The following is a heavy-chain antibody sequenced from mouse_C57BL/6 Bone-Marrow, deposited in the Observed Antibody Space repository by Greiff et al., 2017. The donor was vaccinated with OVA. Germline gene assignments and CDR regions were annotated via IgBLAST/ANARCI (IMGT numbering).Heavy chain of an antibody. CDR2: ISNGGGST. Sequence: EVKLQESGGGLVQPGGSLKLSCAASGFTFSDYYMYWVRQTPEKRLEWVAYISNGGGSTYYPDTVKGRFTISRDNAKNTLYLQMSRLKSEDTAMYYCARLPGSRGYYAMDYWGQGTSVTVSS. CDR1: GFTFSDYY. D-gene: IGHD1-1*01. V-gene: IGHV5-12*01. J-gene: IGHJ4*01. CDR3: ARLPGSRGYYAMDY.